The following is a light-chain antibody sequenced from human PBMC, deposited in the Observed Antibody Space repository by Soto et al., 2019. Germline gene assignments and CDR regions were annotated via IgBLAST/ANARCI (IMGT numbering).Light chain of an antibody. CDR3: QQYKTFWT. J-gene: IGKJ1*01. V-gene: IGKV1-5*03. Sequence: DIQMTQSPSTLSASVGDRVTITCRASQSIRSRLAWYQQKPGKAPKLLMYEASSLESGVPLRFSGSGSGTEFTLTISSLQPDDFATYYCQQYKTFWTFGQGTKVEIK. CDR1: QSIRSR. CDR2: EAS.